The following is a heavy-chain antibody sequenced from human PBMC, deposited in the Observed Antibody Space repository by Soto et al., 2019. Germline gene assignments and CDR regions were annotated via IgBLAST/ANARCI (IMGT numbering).Heavy chain of an antibody. D-gene: IGHD6-19*01. CDR3: AKGGRVDRGAVAGTVDY. V-gene: IGHV1-69*12. CDR1: GGTFSSYA. CDR2: IIPIFGTA. Sequence: QVQLVQSGAEVKKPGSSVKVSCKASGGTFSSYAISWLRQAPGQGLEWMGGIIPIFGTANYAQKFQGRVTITADESTSTDYMELTSMRSEDTAVYYCAKGGRVDRGAVAGTVDYWGQGTLVTVSS. J-gene: IGHJ4*02.